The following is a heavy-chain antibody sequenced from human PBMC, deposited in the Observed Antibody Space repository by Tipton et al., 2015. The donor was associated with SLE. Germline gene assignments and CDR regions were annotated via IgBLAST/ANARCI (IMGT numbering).Heavy chain of an antibody. CDR2: IYPGDSET. Sequence: VQLVQSGAEVKKPGESLKISCKGSGYSFSNYWIGWVRQMPGKGLEWMGIIYPGDSETKYSPSFQGQVTISADKSISTAYLQWSSLKASDTAMYCCARSSTGTYYYYYMDVWGKGTTVTVSS. CDR1: GYSFSNYW. D-gene: IGHD1-1*01. V-gene: IGHV5-51*03. CDR3: ARSSTGTYYYYYMDV. J-gene: IGHJ6*03.